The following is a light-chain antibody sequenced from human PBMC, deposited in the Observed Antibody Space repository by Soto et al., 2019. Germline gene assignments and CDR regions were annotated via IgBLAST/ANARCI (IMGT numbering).Light chain of an antibody. Sequence: DIQMTQSPSTLSASVGDRVTITCRASQSISSWLAWDQQKPGKDPKLLIYKASSLESGVPSRFSGSGSGTEFTLTISSLQPDDFATYYCQQYNSSPYTFGQGTKLEIK. V-gene: IGKV1-5*03. CDR1: QSISSW. J-gene: IGKJ2*01. CDR2: KAS. CDR3: QQYNSSPYT.